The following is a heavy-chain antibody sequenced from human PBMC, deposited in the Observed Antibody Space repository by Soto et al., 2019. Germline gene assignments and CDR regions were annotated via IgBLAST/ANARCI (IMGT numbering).Heavy chain of an antibody. CDR3: ASRYCISTSCYYYYYGMDV. V-gene: IGHV1-69*12. CDR1: GGTFSSYA. D-gene: IGHD2-2*01. CDR2: IIPIFGTA. Sequence: QVQLVQSGAEVKKPGSSVKVSCKASGGTFSSYAISWVRQAPGQGLEWMGGIIPIFGTANYAQKFQGRVTITADESTSTAYMELSSLRSEDTAVYYCASRYCISTSCYYYYYGMDVWGRGTTVTVSS. J-gene: IGHJ6*02.